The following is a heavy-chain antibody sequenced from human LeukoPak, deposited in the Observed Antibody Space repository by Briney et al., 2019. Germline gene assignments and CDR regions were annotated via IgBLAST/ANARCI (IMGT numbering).Heavy chain of an antibody. CDR3: ACVVGANPLFDY. CDR1: GGSISSGGYY. Sequence: SQTLSLTCTVSGGSISSGGYYWSWIRQHPGKGLEWIGYIYHSGSTYYNPSLKSRVTISVDTSKNQFSLKLSSVTAADTAVYYCACVVGANPLFDYWGQGTLVTVSS. CDR2: IYHSGST. D-gene: IGHD1-26*01. V-gene: IGHV4-31*03. J-gene: IGHJ4*02.